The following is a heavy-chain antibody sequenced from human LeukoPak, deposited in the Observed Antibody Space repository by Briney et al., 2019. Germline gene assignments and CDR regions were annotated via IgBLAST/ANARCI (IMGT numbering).Heavy chain of an antibody. D-gene: IGHD5-12*01. CDR2: ISGSGGST. V-gene: IGHV3-23*01. J-gene: IGHJ4*02. CDR3: AKAGSGYDYRLDY. CDR1: GFTFSSYA. Sequence: PGGSLRLSCAASGFTFSSYAMSWVRQAPGKGLEWVSAISGSGGSTYYADSVKGRFTISRDNSKNTLYLQMNSLGAEDTAVYYCAKAGSGYDYRLDYWGQGTLVTVSP.